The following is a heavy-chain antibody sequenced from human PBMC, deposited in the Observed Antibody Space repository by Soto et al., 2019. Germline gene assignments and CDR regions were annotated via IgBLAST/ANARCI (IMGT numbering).Heavy chain of an antibody. CDR3: MLGSGWKDFDY. Sequence: PSETLFLTCTVSGGSISSSSYYWGWIRQPPGKGLEWIGNIYYSGSTYYSPSLKSRVTISVDTSKNQFSLRLSSVTAADTAVYYCMLGSGWKDFDYWGQGTLVTVSS. CDR2: IYYSGST. D-gene: IGHD3-22*01. J-gene: IGHJ4*02. CDR1: GGSISSSSYY. V-gene: IGHV4-39*01.